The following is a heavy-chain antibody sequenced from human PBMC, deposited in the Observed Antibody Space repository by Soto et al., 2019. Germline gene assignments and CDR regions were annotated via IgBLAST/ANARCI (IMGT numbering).Heavy chain of an antibody. J-gene: IGHJ4*02. D-gene: IGHD3-22*01. CDR3: AGDYEDTSGYYYFDY. CDR2: ISSSSSYI. CDR1: GFTFSSYR. Sequence: ESGGGLVKPGGSLRLSCAASGFTFSSYRMNWVRQAPGKGLEWVSSISSSSSYIFYADSVKGRFTISRDNAKHSLYLQMNSLRAEDTAVYYCAGDYEDTSGYYYFDYWGQGNLVTVSS. V-gene: IGHV3-21*01.